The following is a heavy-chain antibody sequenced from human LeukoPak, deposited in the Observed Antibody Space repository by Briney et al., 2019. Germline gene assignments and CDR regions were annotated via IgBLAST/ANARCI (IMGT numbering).Heavy chain of an antibody. CDR1: GFTFSSHS. CDR3: ARAVSGSYGY. V-gene: IGHV3-21*01. Sequence: GGSLRLSCAASGFTFSSHSMNWVHQAPGKGLEWVSSISSSSSYIYYADSVKGRFTISRDNAKNSLYLQMNSLRAEDTAVYYCARAVSGSYGYWGQGTLVTVSS. D-gene: IGHD1-26*01. CDR2: ISSSSSYI. J-gene: IGHJ4*02.